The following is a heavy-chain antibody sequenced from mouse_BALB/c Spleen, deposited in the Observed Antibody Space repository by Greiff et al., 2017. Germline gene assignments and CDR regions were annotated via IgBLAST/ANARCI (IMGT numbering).Heavy chain of an antibody. CDR1: GYTFTSYW. Sequence: QVQLQQSGAELVKPGASVKLSCKASGYTFTSYWMHWVKQRPGQGLEWIGEINPSNGRTNYNEKFKSKATLTVDKSSSTAYMQLSSLTSEDSAVYYCAEVGPYAMDYWGQGTSVTVSS. D-gene: IGHD4-1*01. J-gene: IGHJ4*01. V-gene: IGHV1S81*02. CDR2: INPSNGRT. CDR3: AEVGPYAMDY.